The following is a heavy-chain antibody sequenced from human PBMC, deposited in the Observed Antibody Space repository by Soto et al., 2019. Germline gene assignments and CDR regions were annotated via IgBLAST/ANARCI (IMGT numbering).Heavy chain of an antibody. V-gene: IGHV3-23*01. J-gene: IGHJ4*02. Sequence: GGSLRLSCAASGFTFSSYAMSWVRQAPGKGLEWVSAISGSGGSTYYADAVKGRFTISRDNSKNTLYLQMNSLRAEDTAVYYCAKLGNWNFDHGGYWGQGTLVTVSS. CDR1: GFTFSSYA. CDR2: ISGSGGST. CDR3: AKLGNWNFDHGGY. D-gene: IGHD1-7*01.